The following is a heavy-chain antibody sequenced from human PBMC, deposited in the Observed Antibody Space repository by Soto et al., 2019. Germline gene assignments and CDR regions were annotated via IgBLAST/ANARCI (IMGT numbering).Heavy chain of an antibody. D-gene: IGHD1-26*01. V-gene: IGHV4-38-2*01. CDR3: ERSQKVGATSPLARY. Sequence: SSETLSLTCAVSGYSISSGYYWGWIRQPPGKGLEWIGSIYHSGSTYYNPSLKSRVTISVDTSKNQFSLKLSSVTAADTAVYYCERSQKVGATSPLARYWGQGTLVTVSS. J-gene: IGHJ4*02. CDR1: GYSISSGYY. CDR2: IYHSGST.